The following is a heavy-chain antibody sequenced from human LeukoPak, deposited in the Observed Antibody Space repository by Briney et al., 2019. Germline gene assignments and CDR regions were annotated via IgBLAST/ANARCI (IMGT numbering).Heavy chain of an antibody. Sequence: SETLSLTCAVYGGSFGGYCWSWIRQPPGQGLEWFGNINKGGSTNYNPSLKSRVTITVKTTTNQFFLKLSSVTASHTAVYNGARGSYYILSCYYVYLDYWGQGTLVTVS. CDR3: ARGSYYILSCYYVYLDY. J-gene: IGHJ4*02. CDR1: GGSFGGYC. D-gene: IGHD3-9*01. CDR2: INKGGST. V-gene: IGHV4-34*01.